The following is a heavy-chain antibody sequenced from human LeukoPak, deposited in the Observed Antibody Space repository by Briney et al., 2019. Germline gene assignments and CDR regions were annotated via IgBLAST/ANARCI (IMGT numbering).Heavy chain of an antibody. CDR2: IIPIFGTA. J-gene: IGHJ4*02. CDR3: ARGIVGAMVFDY. Sequence: SVKVSCKASGGTFSSYAISWVRQAPGQGLEWMGGIIPIFGTANYAQKFQGRVTITTDESTSTAYMELSSLRSEDTAVYYCARGIVGAMVFDYWGQGTLVTVSS. V-gene: IGHV1-69*05. D-gene: IGHD1-26*01. CDR1: GGTFSSYA.